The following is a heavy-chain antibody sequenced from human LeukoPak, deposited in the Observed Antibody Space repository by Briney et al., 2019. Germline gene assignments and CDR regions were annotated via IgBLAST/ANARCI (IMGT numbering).Heavy chain of an antibody. CDR2: ISAKNGNT. CDR3: VRGGNYDFSSHYSVYFDF. CDR1: GYTFTNYG. V-gene: IGHV1-18*01. J-gene: IGHJ4*02. D-gene: IGHD3-3*01. Sequence: ASVKVSCKASGYTFTNYGISWVRQAPGQGLEWMGWISAKNGNTYYTQRLQGRVTMTTDTSTNTAYMDLRSLESDDTAVYYCVRGGNYDFSSHYSVYFDFWGQGSLVTVSS.